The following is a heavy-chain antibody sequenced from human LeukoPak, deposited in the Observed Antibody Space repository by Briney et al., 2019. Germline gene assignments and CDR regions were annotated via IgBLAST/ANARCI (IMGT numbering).Heavy chain of an antibody. CDR3: ARGHCSSSSTCPTGDYYYYGMDV. Sequence: PGGSLRLSCAASGFTFSSYDMHWVRQAPGKGLEWFSSIGTGGDIYYAGSVKGRFTISRDDAKNSLYLQMNSLRAGDTAVYYCARGHCSSSSTCPTGDYYYYGMDVWGQGTTVSVSS. CDR1: GFTFSSYD. D-gene: IGHD2-2*01. CDR2: IGTGGDI. V-gene: IGHV3-13*04. J-gene: IGHJ6*02.